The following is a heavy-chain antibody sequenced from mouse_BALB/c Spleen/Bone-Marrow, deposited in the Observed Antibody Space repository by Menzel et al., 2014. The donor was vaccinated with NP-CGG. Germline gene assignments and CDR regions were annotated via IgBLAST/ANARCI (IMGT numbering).Heavy chain of an antibody. D-gene: IGHD1-1*01. Sequence: VQLQQSGAELVKPGASVKLSCTASGFNIKDTYMHWVKQRPEQGLEWIGRINPANANTKYDPKFQGKATITADTSSNTAYLQLSSLTSEDTAVHYCALYYGDVMDYWGQGTSVTVSS. J-gene: IGHJ4*01. CDR1: GFNIKDTY. CDR3: ALYYGDVMDY. CDR2: INPANANT. V-gene: IGHV14-3*02.